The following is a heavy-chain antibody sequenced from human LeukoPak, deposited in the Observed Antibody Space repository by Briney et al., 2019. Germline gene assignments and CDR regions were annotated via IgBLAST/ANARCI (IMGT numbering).Heavy chain of an antibody. D-gene: IGHD6-13*01. Sequence: PSETLSLTCAVYGGSFSGYYWSWIRQPPGKGLEWIGEINHSGSTNYNPSLKSRVTISVDTSKNQFSLKLSSVTAADTAVYYCARHSHSSSSDYWGQGTLVTVSS. V-gene: IGHV4-34*01. CDR3: ARHSHSSSSDY. CDR2: INHSGST. CDR1: GGSFSGYY. J-gene: IGHJ4*02.